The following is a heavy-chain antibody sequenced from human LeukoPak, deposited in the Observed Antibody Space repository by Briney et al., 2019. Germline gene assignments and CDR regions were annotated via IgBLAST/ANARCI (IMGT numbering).Heavy chain of an antibody. D-gene: IGHD1-26*01. CDR1: RFTFSHFW. CDR3: ARVAAATYFDY. CDR2: IYSGGSA. V-gene: IGHV3-53*05. J-gene: IGHJ4*02. Sequence: GGSLRLSCAASRFTFSHFWMSWVRQAPGKGLEWVSLIYSGGSAYYADSVKGRFTISRDKSKNTLYLQMNSLRAEDTAVYYCARVAAATYFDYWGQGTLVTVSS.